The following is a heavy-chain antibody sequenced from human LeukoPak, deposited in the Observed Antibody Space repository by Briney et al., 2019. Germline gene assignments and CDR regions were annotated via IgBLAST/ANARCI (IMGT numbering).Heavy chain of an antibody. J-gene: IGHJ6*03. CDR3: ARAGLTYYDFWSGYPYYTDV. Sequence: SGGSLRLSCAASGFTFSSYWMSWVRQAPGKGLEWVANIKQDGSEKYYVDSVKGRFTISRDNAKNSLYLQMNSLRAEDTAVYYCARAGLTYYDFWSGYPYYTDVWGKGTTVTVSS. CDR1: GFTFSSYW. CDR2: IKQDGSEK. D-gene: IGHD3-3*01. V-gene: IGHV3-7*01.